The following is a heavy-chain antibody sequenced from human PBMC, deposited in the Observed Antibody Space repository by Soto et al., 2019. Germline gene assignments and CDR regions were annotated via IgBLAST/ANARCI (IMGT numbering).Heavy chain of an antibody. J-gene: IGHJ6*02. Sequence: GGSLRLSXTASGLSVRNNYMSWVRQAPGMGLEWVSVIYNDGTTYYADSVKGRFTISRDTSKNTLSLQMDSLRAEDTAVYYCVRPLPSGRNYGMDVWGQGTTVTVSS. D-gene: IGHD3-10*01. V-gene: IGHV3-53*01. CDR2: IYNDGTT. CDR3: VRPLPSGRNYGMDV. CDR1: GLSVRNNY.